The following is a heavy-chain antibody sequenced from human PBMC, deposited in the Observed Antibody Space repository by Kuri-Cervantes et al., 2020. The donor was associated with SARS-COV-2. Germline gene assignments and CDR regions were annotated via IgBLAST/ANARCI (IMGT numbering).Heavy chain of an antibody. J-gene: IGHJ4*02. CDR3: ARAGYYCSSTSCPSLPDY. D-gene: IGHD2-2*01. Sequence: ASVKVSCKASGYTFTSYGISWVRQAPGQRLEWMGWISAYNGNTNYAQKLQGRVTMTTDTSTSTAYMELRSLRSEDTAVYYCARAGYYCSSTSCPSLPDYWGQGTLVTVSS. CDR2: ISAYNGNT. V-gene: IGHV1-18*01. CDR1: GYTFTSYG.